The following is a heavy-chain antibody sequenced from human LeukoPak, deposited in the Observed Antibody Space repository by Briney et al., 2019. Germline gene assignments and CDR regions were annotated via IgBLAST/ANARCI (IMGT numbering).Heavy chain of an antibody. CDR2: IYSGGST. J-gene: IGHJ4*02. CDR1: GFTVSSNY. Sequence: GGSLRLSCAASGFTVSSNYMSWVRQAPGKGLEWASVIYSGGSTYYADSVKGRFTISRDNSKNTLYLQMNSLRAEDTAVYYCAGTARRDYYFDYWGQGTLVTVSS. D-gene: IGHD2-21*02. CDR3: AGTARRDYYFDY. V-gene: IGHV3-66*01.